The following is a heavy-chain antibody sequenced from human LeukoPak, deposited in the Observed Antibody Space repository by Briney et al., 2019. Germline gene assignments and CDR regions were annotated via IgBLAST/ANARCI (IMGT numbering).Heavy chain of an antibody. D-gene: IGHD6-19*01. CDR3: ARDRWGSGWYVYDY. CDR2: IYSGGST. Sequence: GGSLRLSCAASGFTVSSNYMSCVRQASGKGLEWVSVIYSGGSTYYADSVKGRFTISRDNSKNTLYLQMNSLRAEDTAVYYCARDRWGSGWYVYDYWGQGTLVTVSS. J-gene: IGHJ4*02. CDR1: GFTVSSNY. V-gene: IGHV3-53*01.